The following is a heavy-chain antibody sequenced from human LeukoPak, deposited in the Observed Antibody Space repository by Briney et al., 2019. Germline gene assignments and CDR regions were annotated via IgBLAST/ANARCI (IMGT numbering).Heavy chain of an antibody. Sequence: SETLSLTCTVSGGSIGSSSYYWGWIRQPPGKGLEWIGSIYYSGSTYYNPSLKGRITISVDTSKNQFSLKLSSVTAADTAIYYCASIQYFDWLYAFDLWGQGTMVTVSS. CDR3: ASIQYFDWLYAFDL. D-gene: IGHD3-9*01. CDR1: GGSIGSSSYY. CDR2: IYYSGST. V-gene: IGHV4-39*01. J-gene: IGHJ3*01.